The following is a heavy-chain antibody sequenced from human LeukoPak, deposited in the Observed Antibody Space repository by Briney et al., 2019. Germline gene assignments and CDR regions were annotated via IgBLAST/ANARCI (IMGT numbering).Heavy chain of an antibody. CDR1: GGSFSRYY. V-gene: IGHV4-34*01. CDR2: INHSGSA. Sequence: SETLSLTCAVYGGSFSRYYWTWIRQPPGKGLEWIGEINHSGSANYNPSLKSRVTISVDTSKNQFSLKLSSVTAADTAVYYCARGGAMVMGFDYWGQGTLVTVSS. CDR3: ARGGAMVMGFDY. J-gene: IGHJ4*02. D-gene: IGHD5-18*01.